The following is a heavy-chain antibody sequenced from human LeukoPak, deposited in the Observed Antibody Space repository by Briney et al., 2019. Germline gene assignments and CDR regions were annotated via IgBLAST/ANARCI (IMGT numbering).Heavy chain of an antibody. D-gene: IGHD6-13*01. CDR2: ISAYNGNT. V-gene: IGHV1-18*01. CDR1: GGTFSSYA. J-gene: IGHJ4*02. CDR3: ARDSSSWYFSKSTFDY. Sequence: RASVKVSCKASGGTFSSYAISWVRQAPGQGLEWMGWISAYNGNTNYAQKLQGRVTMTTDTSTSTAYMELRSLRSDDTAVYYCARDSSSWYFSKSTFDYWGQGTLVTVSS.